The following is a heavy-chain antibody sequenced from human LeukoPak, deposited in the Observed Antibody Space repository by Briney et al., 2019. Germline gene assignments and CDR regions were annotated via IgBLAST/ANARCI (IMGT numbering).Heavy chain of an antibody. D-gene: IGHD3-10*01. V-gene: IGHV1-2*02. J-gene: IGHJ5*02. CDR1: GYTFTGSC. Sequence: ASVKVSCKASGYTFTGSCMHWVRQAPGQGLEWVGWINLNSGGTNYAQKFQGRVTMTRDTSISTAYMELSSLRSDDTAVYYCARPSGGSGRWGDNWFDPWGQGTLVTVSS. CDR2: INLNSGGT. CDR3: ARPSGGSGRWGDNWFDP.